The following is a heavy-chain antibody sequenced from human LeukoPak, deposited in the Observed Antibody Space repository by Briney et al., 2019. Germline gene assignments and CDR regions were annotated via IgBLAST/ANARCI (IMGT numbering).Heavy chain of an antibody. V-gene: IGHV1-69*13. CDR1: GGTFSSYA. D-gene: IGHD3-9*01. CDR2: IIPIFSTA. Sequence: ASVKVSCKASGGTFSSYAISWVRQAPGQGLEWMGGIIPIFSTANYAQKFQGRVTITADESTSTAYMELSSLRSEDTAVYYCARGSGGPRYFDWLLSYSCQGTLVTVSS. J-gene: IGHJ4*02. CDR3: ARGSGGPRYFDWLLSY.